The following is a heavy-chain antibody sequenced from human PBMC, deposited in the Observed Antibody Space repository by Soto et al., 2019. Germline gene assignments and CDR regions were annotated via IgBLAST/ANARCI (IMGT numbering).Heavy chain of an antibody. J-gene: IGHJ4*02. V-gene: IGHV3-23*01. CDR1: GFTFSSCA. Sequence: EVQLLESGGGPVQPGGSLRLSWVASGFTFSSCAMSWVRQAPGKGLEWVSGIRGSGGSPDYADAVKGRFTISRDDSKNTLYLQMSSLRAEDTAVYYCVKDQPEYSNGYYWGQGTLVTVSS. D-gene: IGHD6-19*01. CDR2: IRGSGGSP. CDR3: VKDQPEYSNGYY.